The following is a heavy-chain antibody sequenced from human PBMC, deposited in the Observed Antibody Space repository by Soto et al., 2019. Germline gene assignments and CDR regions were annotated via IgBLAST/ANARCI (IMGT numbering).Heavy chain of an antibody. CDR1: GFTFSSYA. Sequence: EVQLLESGGGLVQPGGSLRLSCAASGFTFSSYAMSWVRQAPGKGLEWVSAISGRGGSTYYADSVKGRFTISRDNSKNTLYLQMNSLRAEDTAVYYCAGGDYYYYGMDVWGQGTTVTISS. V-gene: IGHV3-23*01. CDR3: AGGDYYYYGMDV. D-gene: IGHD2-21*01. CDR2: ISGRGGST. J-gene: IGHJ6*02.